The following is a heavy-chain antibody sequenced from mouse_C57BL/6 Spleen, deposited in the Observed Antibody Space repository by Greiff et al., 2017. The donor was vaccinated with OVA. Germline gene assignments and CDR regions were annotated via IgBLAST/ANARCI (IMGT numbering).Heavy chain of an antibody. CDR1: GFSLTSYG. CDR2: IWSGGST. D-gene: IGHD4-1*01. CDR3: ARNEAGTVDY. Sequence: VQVVESGPGLVQPSQSLSITCTVSGFSLTSYGVHWVRQSPGKGLAWLGVIWSGGSTDYNAAFISRLSISKDNSTSQVVFKMNSLQADDTAIYYCARNEAGTVDYWGQGTTLTVSS. J-gene: IGHJ2*01. V-gene: IGHV2-2*01.